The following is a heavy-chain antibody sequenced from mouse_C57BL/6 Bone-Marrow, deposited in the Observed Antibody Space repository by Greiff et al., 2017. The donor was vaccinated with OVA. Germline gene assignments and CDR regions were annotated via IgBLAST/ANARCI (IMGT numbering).Heavy chain of an antibody. Sequence: QVQLQQPGAELVKPGASVKMSCKASGYTFTSYWITWVKQRPGQGLEWIGDIYPGSGSTNYNEKFKSKATLTVDTSSSTAYMQLSSLTSEDSAVYYCAREGYYYGSSAWFAYWGQETLVTVSA. CDR1: GYTFTSYW. J-gene: IGHJ3*01. V-gene: IGHV1-55*01. CDR2: IYPGSGST. CDR3: AREGYYYGSSAWFAY. D-gene: IGHD1-1*01.